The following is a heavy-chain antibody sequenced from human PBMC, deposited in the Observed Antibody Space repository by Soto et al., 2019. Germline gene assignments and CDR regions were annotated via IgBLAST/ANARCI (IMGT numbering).Heavy chain of an antibody. Sequence: QVQLAESGGGVVQPGRSLRLSCAASGFTFSTYAMHWVRQAPGKGLDWVSFILYDGSDRYNADSVKGRFTISRDNSKNTLYLQMSSLRAEDTAVYYCARRALYTRSSFDGAFDLWGQGTMVSVSS. V-gene: IGHV3-30-3*01. CDR1: GFTFSTYA. CDR3: ARRALYTRSSFDGAFDL. D-gene: IGHD6-6*01. CDR2: ILYDGSDR. J-gene: IGHJ3*01.